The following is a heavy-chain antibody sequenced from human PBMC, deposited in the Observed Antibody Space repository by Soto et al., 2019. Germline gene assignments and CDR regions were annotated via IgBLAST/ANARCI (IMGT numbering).Heavy chain of an antibody. D-gene: IGHD3-9*01. V-gene: IGHV4-59*01. CDR1: GGSISSYY. CDR2: IYYSGST. Sequence: PSETLSLTCTVSGGSISSYYWSWIRQPPGEGLEWIGYIYYSGSTNYNPSLKSRVTISVDTSKSQFSLKLSSVTAADTAVYYCARTYYDILTGYYPSAYFDYWGQGTLVTVSS. CDR3: ARTYYDILTGYYPSAYFDY. J-gene: IGHJ4*02.